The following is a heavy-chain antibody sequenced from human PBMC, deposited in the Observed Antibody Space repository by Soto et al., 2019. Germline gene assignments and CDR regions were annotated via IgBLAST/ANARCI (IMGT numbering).Heavy chain of an antibody. Sequence: PSETLSLTCTVSGGSISSGDYYWSWIRQPPGKGLEWIGHIYNSGSSNYNPSLRSRVTIPVDSSKNQFSLKLSSVTDADTAVYYCARELSGYSYGPGEVYWGRGTLVTVPS. J-gene: IGHJ4*01. CDR1: GGSISSGDYY. CDR2: IYNSGSS. CDR3: ARELSGYSYGPGEVY. V-gene: IGHV4-30-4*01. D-gene: IGHD5-18*01.